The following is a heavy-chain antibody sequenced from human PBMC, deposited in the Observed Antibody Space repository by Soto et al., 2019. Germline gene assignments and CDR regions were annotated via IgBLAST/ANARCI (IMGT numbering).Heavy chain of an antibody. CDR2: ISGSGNST. J-gene: IGHJ3*02. V-gene: IGHV3-23*01. Sequence: EVQLLESGGGLAPPGGSLRLSCAASGVIFSNYAMNWVRQAPGKGLEWVSVISGSGNSTYYSDSVKGRFTISRDNSKNTMYLQMNSLRAEDTAVYYCAKDGDDGAGLNDAFDIWGQGTMVTVSS. CDR3: AKDGDDGAGLNDAFDI. CDR1: GVIFSNYA. D-gene: IGHD6-19*01.